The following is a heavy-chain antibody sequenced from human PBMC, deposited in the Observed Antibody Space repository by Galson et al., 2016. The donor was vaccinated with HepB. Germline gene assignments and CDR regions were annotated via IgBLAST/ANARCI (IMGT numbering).Heavy chain of an antibody. V-gene: IGHV4-39*01. D-gene: IGHD6-13*01. CDR1: GDSISNVGRH. CDR2: VHTSRTS. CDR3: VRLGTAAAVANRRRRVY. J-gene: IGHJ4*02. Sequence: SETLSPTCTVSGDSISNVGRHWGWFRQSPEMGLEYIGSVHTSRTSYSNPSLTSRVTASADMSRNQFFLSLTSVTAADTAIYYCVRLGTAAAVANRRRRVYWSQGTRVTVSS.